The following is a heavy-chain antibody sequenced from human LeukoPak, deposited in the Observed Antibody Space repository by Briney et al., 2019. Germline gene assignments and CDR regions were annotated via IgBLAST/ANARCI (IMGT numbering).Heavy chain of an antibody. Sequence: PSETLSLTCTVSGYSISSGYYWGWIRQPPGKGLEWIGSIYHSGSTYYNPPLKSRVTISVDTSKNQFSLKLSSVTAADTAVYYCARAYTAMANFDYWGQGTLVTVSS. V-gene: IGHV4-38-2*02. CDR3: ARAYTAMANFDY. CDR1: GYSISSGYY. D-gene: IGHD5-18*01. CDR2: IYHSGST. J-gene: IGHJ4*02.